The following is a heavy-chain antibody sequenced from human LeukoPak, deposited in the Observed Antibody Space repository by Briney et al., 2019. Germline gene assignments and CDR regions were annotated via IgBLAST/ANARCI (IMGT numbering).Heavy chain of an antibody. V-gene: IGHV3-21*01. CDR2: ISSSGRYT. D-gene: IGHD4-23*01. Sequence: GGSLRLSCAASGFTFSSYTMNWVRQAPGKGLEWVSSISSSGRYTYYADSVKGRFTISRDNAKNSLYLQMNSLRVDDTAVYYCAREGGNPDAFDIWGQGTMVTVSS. J-gene: IGHJ3*02. CDR3: AREGGNPDAFDI. CDR1: GFTFSSYT.